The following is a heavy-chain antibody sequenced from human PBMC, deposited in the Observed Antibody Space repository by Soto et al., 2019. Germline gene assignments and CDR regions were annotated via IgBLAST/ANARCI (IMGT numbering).Heavy chain of an antibody. J-gene: IGHJ5*02. V-gene: IGHV4-59*08. CDR2: VYSSGST. CDR1: GDSINSYY. CDR3: ARHPMIRGVTYNWFDP. Sequence: SETLSLRCRVFGDSINSYYWSWIRQPPGKGLEWIGYVYSSGSTQYTSSLKSRVIISLDTSKNQFSLKLRSVTAADTAVYYCARHPMIRGVTYNWFDPWGQGTLVTVSS. D-gene: IGHD3-10*01.